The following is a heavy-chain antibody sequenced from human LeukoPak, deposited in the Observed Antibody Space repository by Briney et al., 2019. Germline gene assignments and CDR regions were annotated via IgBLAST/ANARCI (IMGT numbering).Heavy chain of an antibody. D-gene: IGHD3-10*01. CDR3: ATPSGSHDAFDI. Sequence: ASVKVSCKVSGYTLTELSMHWVRQAPGKGLEWMGGFDPEDGETIYAQKFQGRVTMTEDTSTDTAYMELSSLRSEDTAVYYCATPSGSHDAFDIWGPGTMVTVSS. CDR1: GYTLTELS. CDR2: FDPEDGET. V-gene: IGHV1-24*01. J-gene: IGHJ3*02.